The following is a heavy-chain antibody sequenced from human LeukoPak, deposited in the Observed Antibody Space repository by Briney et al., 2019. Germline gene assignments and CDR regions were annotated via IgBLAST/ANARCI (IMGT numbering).Heavy chain of an antibody. J-gene: IGHJ4*02. V-gene: IGHV3-30-3*01. CDR3: AKGYPYFDF. CDR1: GFTFSSYA. D-gene: IGHD2-2*01. CDR2: ISYDGSNK. Sequence: GGSLRLSCAASGFTFSSYAMHWVRQAPGKGLEWVAVISYDGSNKYYADSVKGRFTISRDNSKNTLYLQMNSLRAEDTAVYYCAKGYPYFDFWGQGTLVTVSS.